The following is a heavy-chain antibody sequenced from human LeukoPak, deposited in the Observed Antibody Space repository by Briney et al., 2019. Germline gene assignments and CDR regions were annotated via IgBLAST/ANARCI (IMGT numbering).Heavy chain of an antibody. Sequence: GRSLRLSCAASGFSLDAHAMHWVRQAPAKGLEWVSGLSWNSDTIAYADSVKGRFTISRDNAQNPLYLQMNSLRAEDTALYYCAKDVSSYGLGSYSYFDYWGQGPLVTVSS. CDR3: AKDVSSYGLGSYSYFDY. CDR2: LSWNSDTI. J-gene: IGHJ4*02. V-gene: IGHV3-9*01. CDR1: GFSLDAHA. D-gene: IGHD3-10*01.